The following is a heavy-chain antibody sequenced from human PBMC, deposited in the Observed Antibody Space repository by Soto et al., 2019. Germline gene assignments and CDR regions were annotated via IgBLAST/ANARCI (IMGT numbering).Heavy chain of an antibody. CDR3: ARHEYSSGTYYNVPH. D-gene: IGHD3-10*01. CDR2: IYNSGST. V-gene: IGHV4-61*05. CDR1: GGSVSSSSYS. J-gene: IGHJ4*02. Sequence: KPSETLSLTCTVSGGSVSSSSYSWGWIRQPPGKGLEWIGYIYNSGSTIYNPSLKSRVTISADTSKNQFSLKLNSVTAADTAVYYCARHEYSSGTYYNVPHWGQGTPVTVSS.